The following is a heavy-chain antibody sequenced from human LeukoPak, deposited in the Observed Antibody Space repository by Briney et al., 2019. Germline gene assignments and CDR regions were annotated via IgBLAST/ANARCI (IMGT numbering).Heavy chain of an antibody. CDR3: ARGRDIVVVVAARSDAFDI. J-gene: IGHJ3*02. CDR2: IIPIFGTA. D-gene: IGHD2-15*01. V-gene: IGHV1-69*13. Sequence: SVTVSCTASGGTFSSYAISWVRQAPGQGLEWMGGIIPIFGTANYAQKFQGRVTITADESTSTAYMELSSLRSEDTAVYYCARGRDIVVVVAARSDAFDIWGQGTMVTVSS. CDR1: GGTFSSYA.